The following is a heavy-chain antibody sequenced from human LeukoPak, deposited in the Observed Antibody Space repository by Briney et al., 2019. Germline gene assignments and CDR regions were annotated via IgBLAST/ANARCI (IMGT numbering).Heavy chain of an antibody. V-gene: IGHV3-9*01. J-gene: IGHJ6*03. CDR3: ARDNSGVYAIPGGRYYYYMDV. CDR2: ISWNSGSI. Sequence: PGRSLRLSCIASGFTFDDYAMHWVRQAPGKGLEWVSGISWNSGSIGYADSVKGRFTISRDNAKNSLYLQMNSLRAEDTAVYYCARDNSGVYAIPGGRYYYYMDVWGKGTTVTVSS. D-gene: IGHD2-8*01. CDR1: GFTFDDYA.